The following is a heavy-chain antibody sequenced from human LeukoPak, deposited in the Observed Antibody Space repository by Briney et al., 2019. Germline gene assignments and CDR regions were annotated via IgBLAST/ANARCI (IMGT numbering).Heavy chain of an antibody. Sequence: GGSLRLSCAASGFTFSSYAMSWVRQAPGKGLEWVSAISGSGGSTYYADSVEGRFTISRDNSKNTLYLQMNSLRAEDTAVYYCAKDRYERWLQGDWGQGTLVTVSS. V-gene: IGHV3-23*01. CDR3: AKDRYERWLQGD. D-gene: IGHD5-24*01. CDR2: ISGSGGST. CDR1: GFTFSSYA. J-gene: IGHJ4*02.